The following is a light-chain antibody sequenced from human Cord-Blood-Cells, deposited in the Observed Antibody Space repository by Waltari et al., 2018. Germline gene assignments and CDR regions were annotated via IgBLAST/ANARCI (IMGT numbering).Light chain of an antibody. J-gene: IGKJ4*01. Sequence: EIVMTQSPATLSVSPGERATLSCRASQRVSSNLAWYKQKPGQAPRLLIDGASTRATGIPARLSGSGSGTEFTLTISSLQSEDFAVYYCQQYNNWPPLTFGGGTKVEIK. V-gene: IGKV3-15*01. CDR1: QRVSSN. CDR3: QQYNNWPPLT. CDR2: GAS.